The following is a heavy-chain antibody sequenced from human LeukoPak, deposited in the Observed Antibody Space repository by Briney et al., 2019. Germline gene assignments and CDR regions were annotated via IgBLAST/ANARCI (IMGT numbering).Heavy chain of an antibody. CDR3: ARGGLLIFGPSDY. Sequence: GGSLRLSCAASGFIFSDYYVTWLRQAPGKGLEWISYISETGTTIHYADSVKGRFTVSRDNTKNSLYLQMNSLRAEDTAVYYCARGGLLIFGPSDYWGQGTLVTVSS. CDR2: ISETGTTI. D-gene: IGHD3/OR15-3a*01. J-gene: IGHJ4*02. CDR1: GFIFSDYY. V-gene: IGHV3-11*04.